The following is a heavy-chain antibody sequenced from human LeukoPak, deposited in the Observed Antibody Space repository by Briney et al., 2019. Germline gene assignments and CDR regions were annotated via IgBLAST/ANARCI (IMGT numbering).Heavy chain of an antibody. CDR2: INHSGST. V-gene: IGHV4-34*01. CDR1: GGSFSGYY. Sequence: SETLSLTCAVYGGSFSGYYWSWIRQPPGKGLEWIGEINHSGSTNYNPSLKSRVTISVDTSKNQFSLKLSSVTAADTAVYYCARWADYYDSSGYSGRRFDPWGQGTLVTVSS. D-gene: IGHD3-22*01. CDR3: ARWADYYDSSGYSGRRFDP. J-gene: IGHJ5*02.